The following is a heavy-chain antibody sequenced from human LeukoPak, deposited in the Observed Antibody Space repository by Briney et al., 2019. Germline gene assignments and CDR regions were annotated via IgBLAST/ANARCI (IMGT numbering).Heavy chain of an antibody. J-gene: IGHJ4*02. CDR1: GFSLSTSGVG. CDR2: IYWNDDK. D-gene: IGHD4-11*01. Sequence: SGPTLVNPTQTLTLTCTFSGFSLSTSGVGVGWIRQPPGKALEWLALIYWNDDKRYSPSLKSRLTITKDTSKNQVVLTMTNMDPVDTATYYCAHFRIGVDDAYTNEYYFDYWGQGTLVTVSS. V-gene: IGHV2-5*01. CDR3: AHFRIGVDDAYTNEYYFDY.